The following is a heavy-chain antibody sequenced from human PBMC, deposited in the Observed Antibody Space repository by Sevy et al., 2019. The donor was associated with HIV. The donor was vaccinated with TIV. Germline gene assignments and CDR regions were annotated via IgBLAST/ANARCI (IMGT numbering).Heavy chain of an antibody. Sequence: ASVKVSCKASGYTFTGYYMHWVRQAPGQGLEWMGWINPNSGGTNYAQKFQGRVTMTRDTSISTAYMELSRLRSDDTAVYYCARGWGNLAVAGTRPRLVYYDFWGQRTLVTVSS. J-gene: IGHJ4*02. V-gene: IGHV1-2*02. D-gene: IGHD6-19*01. CDR2: INPNSGGT. CDR3: ARGWGNLAVAGTRPRLVYYDF. CDR1: GYTFTGYY.